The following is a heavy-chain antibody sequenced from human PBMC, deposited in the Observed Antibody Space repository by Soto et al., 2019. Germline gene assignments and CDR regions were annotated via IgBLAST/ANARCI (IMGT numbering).Heavy chain of an antibody. CDR3: ARDSHGDYDLAY. V-gene: IGHV3-33*01. J-gene: IGHJ4*02. D-gene: IGHD4-17*01. CDR2: IWYDGSYD. CDR1: GFTFTRTA. Sequence: QVQLVESGGGVVQPGKSLRLSCAASGFTFTRTATHWVRQAPGKGLEWVALIWYDGSYDYYADSVKGRFTISRDNSTDTVSLQMNSLRADDTAVYYCARDSHGDYDLAYWGQGTLVTVSS.